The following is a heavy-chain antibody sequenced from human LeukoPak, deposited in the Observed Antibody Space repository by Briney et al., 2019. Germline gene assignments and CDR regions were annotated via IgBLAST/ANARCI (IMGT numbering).Heavy chain of an antibody. CDR3: ARGGSSSWDGWFDP. J-gene: IGHJ5*02. CDR2: INHSGST. CDR1: GGSFSGYY. V-gene: IGHV4-34*01. D-gene: IGHD6-13*01. Sequence: PSETLSLTCAVYGGSFSGYYWSWIRQPPGKGLEWIGEINHSGSTNYNPPLKSRVPISVDTSKNQFSLKPSSVTAADTAVDHGARGGSSSWDGWFDPWGQGTLVTVSS.